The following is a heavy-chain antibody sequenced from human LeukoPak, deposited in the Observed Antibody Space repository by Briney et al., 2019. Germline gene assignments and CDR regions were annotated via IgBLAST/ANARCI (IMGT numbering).Heavy chain of an antibody. CDR3: ATHPGYSSSWTDY. J-gene: IGHJ4*02. CDR1: GYTLTELS. CDR2: FDPEDGET. Sequence: ASVKVSGKVSGYTLTELSMHWVRQAPGKGLEWMGGFDPEDGETIYAQKFQGRVTMTEDTSTDTAYMELSSLRSEDTAVYYCATHPGYSSSWTDYWGQGTLVTVSS. D-gene: IGHD6-13*01. V-gene: IGHV1-24*01.